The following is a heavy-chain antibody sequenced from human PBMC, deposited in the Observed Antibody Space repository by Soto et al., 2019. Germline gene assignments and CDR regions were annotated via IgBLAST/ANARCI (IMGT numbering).Heavy chain of an antibody. J-gene: IGHJ3*02. CDR1: GGSISSYY. Sequence: SETLSLTCTVSGGSISSYYWSWIRQPPGKGLEWIGYIYYSGSTNYNPSLKSRVTISVDTSKNQFSLKLSSVTAADTAVYYCARVGLRYAFDIWGQGTMVTVSS. CDR3: ARVGLRYAFDI. V-gene: IGHV4-59*01. CDR2: IYYSGST.